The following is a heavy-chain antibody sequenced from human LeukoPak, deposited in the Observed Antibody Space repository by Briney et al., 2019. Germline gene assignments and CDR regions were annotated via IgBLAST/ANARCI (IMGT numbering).Heavy chain of an antibody. CDR2: IYDSGTT. V-gene: IGHV4-31*03. CDR3: ARGGDRRGFDY. Sequence: PSETLSLTCTVYGGSISDGGYYWSWIRQHPGKGLEWIGYIYDSGTTYYSPALQSRVTISVDTSDNKFSLKLKSLTAADPAVYYCARGGDRRGFDYWGQGTLVTVSS. CDR1: GGSISDGGYY. J-gene: IGHJ4*02. D-gene: IGHD1-14*01.